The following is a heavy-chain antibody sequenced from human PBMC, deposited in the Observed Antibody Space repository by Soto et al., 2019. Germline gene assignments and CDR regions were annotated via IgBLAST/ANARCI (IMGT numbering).Heavy chain of an antibody. CDR2: IYHSGST. Sequence: QMQLQESGPGLVKPSGTLSLTCTVSGVSINSANWWTWVRQSPGKGLEWIGEIYHSGSTNFNPSRKSRVTISVDNSNNQFYLELTSVTAADTAVYYCARYCGGGSCYLGAFDIWGQGTMVTVSS. D-gene: IGHD2-15*01. J-gene: IGHJ3*02. V-gene: IGHV4-4*02. CDR3: ARYCGGGSCYLGAFDI. CDR1: GVSINSANW.